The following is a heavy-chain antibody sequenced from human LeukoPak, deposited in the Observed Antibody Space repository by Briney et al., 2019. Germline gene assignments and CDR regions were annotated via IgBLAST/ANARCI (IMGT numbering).Heavy chain of an antibody. V-gene: IGHV4-39*07. CDR3: ARGPSIVGATPIDY. Sequence: SETLSLTCTVSGGSISSSSYYWGWIRQPPGKGLEWIGSIYYSGSTYYNPSLKSRVTISVDTSKNQFSLKLSSVTAADTAVYYCARGPSIVGATPIDYWGQGTLVTVSS. CDR2: IYYSGST. D-gene: IGHD1-26*01. J-gene: IGHJ4*02. CDR1: GGSISSSSYY.